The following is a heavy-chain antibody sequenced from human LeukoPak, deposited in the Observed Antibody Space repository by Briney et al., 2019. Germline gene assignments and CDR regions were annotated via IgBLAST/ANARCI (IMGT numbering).Heavy chain of an antibody. J-gene: IGHJ4*02. V-gene: IGHV1-2*02. CDR1: GYTFTGYY. CDR2: INPNSGGT. D-gene: IGHD1-26*01. Sequence: GASVKVSCKASGYTFTGYYMHWVRQAPGQGLEWMGWINPNSGGTNYAQKFQGRVTMTRDTSISTAYMELSRLRSDDTAVYYCAREELSGSTVLIDYWGQGTLVTVSS. CDR3: AREELSGSTVLIDY.